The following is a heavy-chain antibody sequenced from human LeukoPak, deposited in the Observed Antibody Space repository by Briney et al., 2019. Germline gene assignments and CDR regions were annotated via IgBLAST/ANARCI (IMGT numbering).Heavy chain of an antibody. CDR2: ISSSSGYT. CDR1: GFTLSDYY. J-gene: IGHJ4*02. Sequence: KPGGSLRLSCAASGFTLSDYYMSWIRQAPGKGLEWVSYISSSSGYTYYAGSVKGRFTISRDNAKNSLYPQMNSLRAEDTAVYYCARAVGSFGSGNYYSDYWGQGTLVTVSS. V-gene: IGHV3-11*05. CDR3: ARAVGSFGSGNYYSDY. D-gene: IGHD3-10*01.